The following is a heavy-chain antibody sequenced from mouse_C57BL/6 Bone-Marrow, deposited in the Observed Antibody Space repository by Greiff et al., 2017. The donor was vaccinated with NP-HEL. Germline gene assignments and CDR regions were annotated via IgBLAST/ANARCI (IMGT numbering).Heavy chain of an antibody. D-gene: IGHD3-1*01. CDR3: TTFGGNFDY. Sequence: VQLQQSGAELVRPGASVKLSCTASGFNIKDDYMHWVKQRPEQGLEWIGWIDPENGDTEYASKFQGKATITADTSSNTAYLQLSSLTSEDTAVYYCTTFGGNFDYWGQGTTLTVSS. V-gene: IGHV14-4*01. CDR1: GFNIKDDY. J-gene: IGHJ2*01. CDR2: IDPENGDT.